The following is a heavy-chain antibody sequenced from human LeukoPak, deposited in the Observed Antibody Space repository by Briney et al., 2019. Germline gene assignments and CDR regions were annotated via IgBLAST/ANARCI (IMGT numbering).Heavy chain of an antibody. CDR3: ARRAYSSRLFDY. D-gene: IGHD6-13*01. Sequence: PSETLSLTCNVSGASISSSTYHWGWIRQPPGKGLEWIGSIYYSGSTYYNPSLKSRVTISVDTSKNQFSLKLSSVTAADTAVYYCARRAYSSRLFDYWGQGTLVTVSS. J-gene: IGHJ4*02. CDR2: IYYSGST. V-gene: IGHV4-39*07. CDR1: GASISSSTYH.